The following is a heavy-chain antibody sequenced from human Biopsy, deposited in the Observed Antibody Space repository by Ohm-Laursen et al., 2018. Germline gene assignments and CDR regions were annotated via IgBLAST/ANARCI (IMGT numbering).Heavy chain of an antibody. CDR1: GGSISGSS. Sequence: GTLSLTCTVSGGSISGSSWRWIRQAPGRGLEWVGYIPYSGSTSNNPSLKSRITISVDPFKNQISLKVTSVTAADTAVYYCAKHGSGWTGDDALHIWGQGTMVTVSS. CDR3: AKHGSGWTGDDALHI. D-gene: IGHD6-19*01. CDR2: IPYSGST. V-gene: IGHV4-59*08. J-gene: IGHJ3*02.